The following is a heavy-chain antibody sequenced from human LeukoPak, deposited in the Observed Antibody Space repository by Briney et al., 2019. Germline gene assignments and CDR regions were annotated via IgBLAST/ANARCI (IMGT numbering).Heavy chain of an antibody. V-gene: IGHV5-51*01. Sequence: GESLKISCKGSGYSFTSYWIGWVRQMPGKGLEWMGIIYPGDSDTRYSPSFQGQVTISADKSISTAYLQWSSLKASDTATYYCARHDYYGSGSYLPFDYWGQGTLVTVSS. CDR3: ARHDYYGSGSYLPFDY. CDR2: IYPGDSDT. D-gene: IGHD3-10*01. J-gene: IGHJ4*02. CDR1: GYSFTSYW.